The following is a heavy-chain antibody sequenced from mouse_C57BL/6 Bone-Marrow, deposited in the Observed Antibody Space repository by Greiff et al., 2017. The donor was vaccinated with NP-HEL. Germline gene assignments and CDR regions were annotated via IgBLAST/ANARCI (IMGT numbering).Heavy chain of an antibody. J-gene: IGHJ1*03. CDR1: GYTFTSYW. CDR3: ARVYYYGSSNWYFDV. D-gene: IGHD1-1*01. V-gene: IGHV1-50*01. CDR2: IDPSDSYT. Sequence: VQLQQPGAELVKPGASVKLSCKASGYTFTSYWMQWVKQRPGQGLEWIGEIDPSDSYTNYNQKFKGKATLTVDTSSSTAYMQLSSLTSEDSAVYYCARVYYYGSSNWYFDVWGTGTTVTVSS.